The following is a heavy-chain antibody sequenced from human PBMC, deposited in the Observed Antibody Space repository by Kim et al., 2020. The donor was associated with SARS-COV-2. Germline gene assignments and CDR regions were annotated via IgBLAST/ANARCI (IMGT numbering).Heavy chain of an antibody. D-gene: IGHD5-18*01. V-gene: IGHV3-9*01. CDR3: AKVDTAMVTGPLFDY. CDR2: ISWNSGSI. Sequence: LSLTCAASGFTFDDYAMHWVRQAPGKGLEWVSDISWNSGSIGYADSVKGRFTISRDNAKNSLYLQMNSLRAEDTALYYCAKVDTAMVTGPLFDYWGQGTLVTVSS. J-gene: IGHJ4*02. CDR1: GFTFDDYA.